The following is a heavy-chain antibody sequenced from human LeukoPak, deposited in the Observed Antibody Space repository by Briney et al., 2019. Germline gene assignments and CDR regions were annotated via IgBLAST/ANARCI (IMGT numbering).Heavy chain of an antibody. CDR1: GGSVSTYY. J-gene: IGHJ4*02. V-gene: IGHV4-59*08. D-gene: IGHD2/OR15-2a*01. Sequence: SETLSLTCSVSGGSVSTYYWHWIRQPPGKGLEWIGYIYYSGSTNYNPSLKTRVTISVDTSKNQFSLRLSSVTAADTAVYYCARLYDYFDSWGQGTLVTVSS. CDR2: IYYSGST. CDR3: ARLYDYFDS.